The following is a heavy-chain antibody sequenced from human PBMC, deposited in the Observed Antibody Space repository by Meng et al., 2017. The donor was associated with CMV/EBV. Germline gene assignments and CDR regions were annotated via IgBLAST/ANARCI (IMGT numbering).Heavy chain of an antibody. D-gene: IGHD3-10*01. CDR3: ASTYGSGSYFNYYYYGMDV. Sequence: SETLSLTCAVYGGSFSGYYWSWIRQPPGKGLEWIGEINHSGSTNYNPSLKSRVTISVDTSKNQFSLKLSSVTAADTAVYYCASTYGSGSYFNYYYYGMDVWGQGTTVTVSS. J-gene: IGHJ6*02. CDR1: GGSFSGYY. CDR2: INHSGST. V-gene: IGHV4-34*01.